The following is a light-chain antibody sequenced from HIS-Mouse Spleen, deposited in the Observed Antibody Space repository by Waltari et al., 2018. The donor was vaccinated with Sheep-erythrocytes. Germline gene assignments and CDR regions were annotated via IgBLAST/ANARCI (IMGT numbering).Light chain of an antibody. Sequence: EIVLTQSPGTLSLSPGARATLSCRASQSVSSSYLAWYQQKPGQAPRLLIYGASSRATGIPDRFSGSGSGTDFTLTISRLEPKDFAVYYCQQYGSSPATFGGGTKVEIK. CDR3: QQYGSSPAT. CDR1: QSVSSSY. V-gene: IGKV3-20*01. CDR2: GAS. J-gene: IGKJ4*01.